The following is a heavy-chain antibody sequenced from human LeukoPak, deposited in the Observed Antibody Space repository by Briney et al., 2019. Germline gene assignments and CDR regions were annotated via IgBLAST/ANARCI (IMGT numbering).Heavy chain of an antibody. CDR3: ARSGSRVPSDYYYMDV. J-gene: IGHJ6*03. D-gene: IGHD6-13*01. CDR2: IWYDGSNK. CDR1: GFTFSSYG. Sequence: GGSLRLSCAASGFTFSSYGMHWVRQAPGKGLEWVAVIWYDGSNKYYADSVKGRFTISRDNSKNTLYLQMNSLRAEDTAVYYCARSGSRVPSDYYYMDVWGKGTTVTVSS. V-gene: IGHV3-33*01.